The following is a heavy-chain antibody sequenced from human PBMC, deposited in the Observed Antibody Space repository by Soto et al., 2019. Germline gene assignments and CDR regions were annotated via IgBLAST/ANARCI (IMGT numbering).Heavy chain of an antibody. CDR1: GGSISSSNW. D-gene: IGHD2-15*01. Sequence: SETLSLTCAVSGGSISSSNWWSWVRQPPGKGLEWIGEIYHSGSTNYNPSLKSRVTISVDKSKNQFSLKLSSVTAADTAVYYCARLVVVAATDPYNWFDPWGQGTLLTVSS. V-gene: IGHV4-4*02. J-gene: IGHJ5*02. CDR3: ARLVVVAATDPYNWFDP. CDR2: IYHSGST.